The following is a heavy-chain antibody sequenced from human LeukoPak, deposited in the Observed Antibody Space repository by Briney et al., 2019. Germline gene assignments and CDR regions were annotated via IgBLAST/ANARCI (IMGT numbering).Heavy chain of an antibody. J-gene: IGHJ4*02. V-gene: IGHV3-30*04. D-gene: IGHD6-25*01. CDR1: VFIFCIYA. Sequence: GGSLSLFCAPSVFIFCIYAMHWARHAGGRGREWLTVISYDGNNTYYGDSVYGRFTNSRDNSQNTLYLQMKSVRAEDTDGYYCATSIAADATGYFDFWGQGTLVTVSS. CDR2: ISYDGNNT. CDR3: ATSIAADATGYFDF.